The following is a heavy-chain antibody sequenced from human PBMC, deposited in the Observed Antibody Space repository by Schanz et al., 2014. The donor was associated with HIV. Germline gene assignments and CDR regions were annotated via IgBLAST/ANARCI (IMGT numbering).Heavy chain of an antibody. CDR2: ISGSISTT. D-gene: IGHD6-19*01. CDR3: AKMARSVAANTNFDY. V-gene: IGHV3-23*04. J-gene: IGHJ4*02. Sequence: VQLVESGGGVVQPGRSLRLSCAASGFTFSSYAMSWVRQAPGKGLEWVSAISGSISTTFYAGSVKGRFAISRDKSKNTLYLQMNSLRVEDTAVYYCAKMARSVAANTNFDYWGQGTLVTVSS. CDR1: GFTFSSYA.